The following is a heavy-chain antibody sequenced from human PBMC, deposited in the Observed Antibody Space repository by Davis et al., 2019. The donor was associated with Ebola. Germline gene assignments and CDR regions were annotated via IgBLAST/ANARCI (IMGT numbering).Heavy chain of an antibody. CDR3: ARDSDDYSFDY. J-gene: IGHJ4*02. CDR1: GFTFGIYW. V-gene: IGHV3-7*01. D-gene: IGHD4-11*01. CDR2: IKQDGSEK. Sequence: GESLKISCAASGFTFGIYWMSWVRQAPGKGLEWVASIKQDGSEKYYVDSVKGRFTISRDNAKNSLYLQMNSLRAEDTAVYYYARDSDDYSFDYWGQGTLVTVSS.